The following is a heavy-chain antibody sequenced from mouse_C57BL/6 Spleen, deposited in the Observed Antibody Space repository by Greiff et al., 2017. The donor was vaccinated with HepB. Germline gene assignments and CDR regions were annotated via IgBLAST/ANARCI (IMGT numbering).Heavy chain of an antibody. J-gene: IGHJ4*01. D-gene: IGHD2-4*01. Sequence: QVQLKQSGAELVKPGASVKLSCKASGYTFTSYWMHWVKQRPGRGLEWIGRIDPNSGGTKYNEKFKSKATLTVDKPSSTAYMQLSSLTSEDSAVYYCARDDYDVDYYAMDYWGQGTSVTVSS. CDR2: IDPNSGGT. V-gene: IGHV1-72*01. CDR3: ARDDYDVDYYAMDY. CDR1: GYTFTSYW.